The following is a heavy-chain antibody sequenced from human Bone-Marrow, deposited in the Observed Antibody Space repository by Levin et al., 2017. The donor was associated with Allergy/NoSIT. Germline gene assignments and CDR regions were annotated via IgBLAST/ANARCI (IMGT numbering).Heavy chain of an antibody. V-gene: IGHV4-31*02. D-gene: IGHD2-2*01. CDR2: IYHSGST. Sequence: PSETLSLTCTVSGDSFNSDDYYWSWVRQHPGKGLEWIGYIYHSGSTNYKSSLKSRVAISVDTSKNQFSLRLSSVTAADPAVYFLARGSRPREYCTSVTCYTSYFGMDVWGQGTTVTVSS. CDR3: ARGSRPREYCTSVTCYTSYFGMDV. CDR1: GDSFNSDDYY. J-gene: IGHJ6*02.